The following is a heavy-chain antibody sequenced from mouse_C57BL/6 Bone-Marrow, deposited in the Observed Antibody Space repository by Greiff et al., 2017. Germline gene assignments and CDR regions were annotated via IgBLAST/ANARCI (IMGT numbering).Heavy chain of an antibody. Sequence: EVKVVESGGGLVKPGGSLKLSCAASGFTFSDYGMHWVRQAPEKGLEWVAYISSGSSTIYYADTVKGRFTISRDNAKNTLFLQMTSLRSEDTAMYYCARRYYGSSTYYAMDYWGQGTSVTVSS. D-gene: IGHD1-1*01. J-gene: IGHJ4*01. V-gene: IGHV5-17*01. CDR1: GFTFSDYG. CDR3: ARRYYGSSTYYAMDY. CDR2: ISSGSSTI.